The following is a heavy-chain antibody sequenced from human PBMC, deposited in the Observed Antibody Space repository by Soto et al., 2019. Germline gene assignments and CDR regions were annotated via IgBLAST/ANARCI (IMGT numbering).Heavy chain of an antibody. V-gene: IGHV1-18*01. D-gene: IGHD2-2*01. J-gene: IGHJ5*02. CDR1: GYTFTNYG. CDR3: ARDRRDQLLHNNWFDP. Sequence: QVQLVQSGAEVKKPGASVKVSCKASGYTFTNYGISWVRQAPGQGLEWMGWISAYNGNTKYAQKLQGRVTMTTDTSTSTAYMELRSLRSDDTAVYYCARDRRDQLLHNNWFDPWGQGTLVTVSS. CDR2: ISAYNGNT.